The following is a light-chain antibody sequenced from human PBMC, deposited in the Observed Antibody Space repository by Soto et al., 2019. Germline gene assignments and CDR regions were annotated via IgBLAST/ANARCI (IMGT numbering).Light chain of an antibody. CDR3: QQYGSSPLT. CDR1: QSVSSSY. CDR2: GAS. J-gene: IGKJ4*01. V-gene: IGKV3-20*01. Sequence: IVLTQSPGTLSLTPGERATLSCRASQSVSSSYLAWYQQKPGQAPRLLIYGASSRATGIPDRFSGSGSGTDFTLTISRLEPEDFAVYYCQQYGSSPLTFGGGTKADIK.